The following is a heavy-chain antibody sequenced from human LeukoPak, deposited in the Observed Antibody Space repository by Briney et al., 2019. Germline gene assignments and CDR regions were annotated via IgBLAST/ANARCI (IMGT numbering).Heavy chain of an antibody. CDR2: ISGSGGGT. D-gene: IGHD6-13*01. CDR3: ATRGAYSSSWSIHY. V-gene: IGHV3-23*01. Sequence: GGSLSLSCAASGFILSSYAMSWVRQAPGKGLAWVSAISGSGGGTYYADSGKGRFTISRDNSKNTLYLHMNSPRAEDTAVYYCATRGAYSSSWSIHYWGQGTLVTVSS. J-gene: IGHJ4*02. CDR1: GFILSSYA.